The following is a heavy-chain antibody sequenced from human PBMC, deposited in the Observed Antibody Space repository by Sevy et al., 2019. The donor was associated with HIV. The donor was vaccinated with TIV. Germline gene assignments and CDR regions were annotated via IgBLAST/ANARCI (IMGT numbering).Heavy chain of an antibody. CDR1: GFTFSSYG. Sequence: GGSLRLSCAASGFTFSSYGMHWVRQAPGKGLEWVAVIWNDRSNKEYADSVKGRFTISRDNSKNTLYLQMNSLRAQDTAVYYCASLRNNYYDSGGYSGNDAFDIWGQGTMVTVSS. CDR3: ASLRNNYYDSGGYSGNDAFDI. V-gene: IGHV3-33*03. J-gene: IGHJ3*02. CDR2: IWNDRSNK. D-gene: IGHD3-22*01.